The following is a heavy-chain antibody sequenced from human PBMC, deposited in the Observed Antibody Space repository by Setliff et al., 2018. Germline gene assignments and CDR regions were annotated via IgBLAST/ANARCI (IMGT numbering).Heavy chain of an antibody. V-gene: IGHV4-59*13. CDR1: GGSISGFY. D-gene: IGHD2-2*01. CDR3: ARAGEGPAALHYYYYMDV. Sequence: PSETLSLTCTVSGGSISGFYWSWIRQSPGKGLEWIGYIYYSGSTNYNPSLKSRVTISVDTSKNQFSLKLSSVTAADTAVYYCARAGEGPAALHYYYYMDVWGKGTTVTVSS. J-gene: IGHJ6*03. CDR2: IYYSGST.